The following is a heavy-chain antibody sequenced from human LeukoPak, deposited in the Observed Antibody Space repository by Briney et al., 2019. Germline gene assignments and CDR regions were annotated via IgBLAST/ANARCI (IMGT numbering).Heavy chain of an antibody. CDR3: ASVDTAMDREYYFDY. CDR1: GGSITSSSYY. J-gene: IGHJ4*02. D-gene: IGHD5-18*01. Sequence: SETLSLTCSVSGGSITSSSYYWGWIRQPPGKGLEWIGYIYYSGSTNYNPSLKSRVTISVDTSKNQFSLKLSSVTAADTAVYYCASVDTAMDREYYFDYWGQGTLVTVSS. CDR2: IYYSGST. V-gene: IGHV4-61*05.